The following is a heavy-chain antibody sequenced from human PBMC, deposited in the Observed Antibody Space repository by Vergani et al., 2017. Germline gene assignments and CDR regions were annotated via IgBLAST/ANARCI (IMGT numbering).Heavy chain of an antibody. D-gene: IGHD3-22*01. J-gene: IGHJ4*02. CDR3: AKGMDYYDSR. CDR2: ISGSGVTT. CDR1: GFRFSDYG. V-gene: IGHV3-23*01. Sequence: EVQLLESGGGLVQPGGSLTLSCAASGFRFSDYGMSWVRQAPGKGLEWVSFISGSGVTTDYADSVKGRFTTSRDNSKNTLYVQMNSLRAEDTAVYYCAKGMDYYDSRWGQGTLVTVSS.